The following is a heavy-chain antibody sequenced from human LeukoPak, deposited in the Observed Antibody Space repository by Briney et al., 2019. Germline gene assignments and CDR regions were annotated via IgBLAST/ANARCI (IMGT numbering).Heavy chain of an antibody. CDR2: ISGSAGST. Sequence: PGGSLRLSCAASGFTFSSYAMSWVRQAPGKGLEWVSAISGSAGSTYYADSVKGRFTVSRDNSKNTLSLQMDSLRVEDTALYYCAKDWTTVVTPKGYYFDSWGQGTLVTVSS. CDR1: GFTFSSYA. J-gene: IGHJ4*02. CDR3: AKDWTTVVTPKGYYFDS. D-gene: IGHD4-23*01. V-gene: IGHV3-23*01.